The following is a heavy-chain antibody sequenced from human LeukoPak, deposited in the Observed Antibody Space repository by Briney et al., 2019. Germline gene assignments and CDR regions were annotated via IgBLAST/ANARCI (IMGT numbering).Heavy chain of an antibody. D-gene: IGHD4/OR15-4a*01. Sequence: SETLSLTCTVSGGSISSGGYYWSWIRQHPGKGLEWIGYIYYSGSTYYNPSLKSRVTISVDTSKNQFSLKLSSVTAADTAVYYCARGRLSYYYFDYWGQGTLVTVSS. CDR1: GGSISSGGYY. V-gene: IGHV4-31*03. CDR2: IYYSGST. CDR3: ARGRLSYYYFDY. J-gene: IGHJ4*02.